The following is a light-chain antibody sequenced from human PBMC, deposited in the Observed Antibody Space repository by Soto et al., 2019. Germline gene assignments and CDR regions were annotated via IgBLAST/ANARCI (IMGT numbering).Light chain of an antibody. V-gene: IGKV1-5*01. CDR3: QQYNTYSGT. CDR2: DVS. Sequence: DIPMTQSPSTLSASVGDTVTITCRASQSTSSWLAWYQQKPGKAPKVLIYDVSSLESGVPSRFSGSGSGTKFTLTINSLQPDDFATYYCQQYNTYSGTFGPGTKVEIK. J-gene: IGKJ1*01. CDR1: QSTSSW.